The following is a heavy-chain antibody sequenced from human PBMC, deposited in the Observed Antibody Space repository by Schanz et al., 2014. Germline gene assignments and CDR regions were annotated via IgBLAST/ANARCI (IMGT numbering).Heavy chain of an antibody. CDR3: AGTYCSSTSCYTGYYYMDV. Sequence: QVQLVQSGAEVKKPGASVKVSCKASGYTFVSYSMHWVRQAPGQGLEWMGIINPSGGSTRYGQKFQGRITVTTDTSTSTVYLELSSLRSEDTAVYYCAGTYCSSTSCYTGYYYMDVWGKGTTVTVSS. V-gene: IGHV1-46*01. J-gene: IGHJ6*03. CDR2: INPSGGST. D-gene: IGHD2-2*02. CDR1: GYTFVSYS.